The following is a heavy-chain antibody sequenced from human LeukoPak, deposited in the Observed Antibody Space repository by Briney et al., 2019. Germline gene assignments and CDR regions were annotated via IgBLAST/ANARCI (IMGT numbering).Heavy chain of an antibody. CDR1: GYTFTGYY. J-gene: IGHJ3*02. CDR2: INPNSGGT. V-gene: IGHV1-2*02. CDR3: ARVWGTMIVVEGPFDI. Sequence: ASVKVSFKASGYTFTGYYMHWVRQAPGQGLEWMGWINPNSGGTNYAQKFQGRVTMTRDTSISTAYMELSRLRSDDTAVYYCARVWGTMIVVEGPFDIWGQGTMVTVSS. D-gene: IGHD3-22*01.